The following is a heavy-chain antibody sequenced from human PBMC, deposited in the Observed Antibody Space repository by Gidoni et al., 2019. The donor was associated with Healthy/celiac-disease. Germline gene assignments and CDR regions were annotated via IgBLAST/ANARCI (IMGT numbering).Heavy chain of an antibody. D-gene: IGHD3-10*01. CDR3: ARSLGDYFDY. V-gene: IGHV4-39*07. Sequence: QLQLQESGPGLVKPSETLSFTCTVSGGAISSSSSYWGWIRQPPGKGLEWIGSIYYSGSTYSNPSLKSRVTISVDTSKNQFYLKLSSVTAADTAVYYCARSLGDYFDYWGQGTLVTVSS. CDR1: GGAISSSSSY. CDR2: IYYSGST. J-gene: IGHJ4*02.